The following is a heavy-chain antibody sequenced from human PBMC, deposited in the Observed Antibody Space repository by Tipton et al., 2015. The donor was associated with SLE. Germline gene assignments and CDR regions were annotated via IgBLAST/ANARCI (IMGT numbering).Heavy chain of an antibody. D-gene: IGHD6-6*01. CDR1: GYTFTSYG. CDR3: ARGGWDSSSSANWFDP. Sequence: QSGAEVKKPGASVKVSCKASGYTFTSYGISWVRQAPGQGLEWMGGIIPIFGTANYAQKFQGRVTITADESTSTAYMELSSLRSEDTAVYYCARGGWDSSSSANWFDPWGQGTLVTVSS. CDR2: IIPIFGTA. J-gene: IGHJ5*02. V-gene: IGHV1-69*13.